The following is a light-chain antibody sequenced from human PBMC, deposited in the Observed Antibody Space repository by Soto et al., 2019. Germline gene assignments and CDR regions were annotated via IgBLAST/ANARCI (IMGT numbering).Light chain of an antibody. J-gene: IGLJ3*02. CDR3: SSYTRRSTLV. CDR1: TSDVGGYNF. V-gene: IGLV2-14*01. Sequence: QSALTQPASVSGSPGQSITISCTGTTSDVGGYNFVSWYQQSPGKAPKLMIYEVANRPSGVSDRFSGSKSGNTASLTISGLQAEDEADYYCSSYTRRSTLVFGGGTKLTVL. CDR2: EVA.